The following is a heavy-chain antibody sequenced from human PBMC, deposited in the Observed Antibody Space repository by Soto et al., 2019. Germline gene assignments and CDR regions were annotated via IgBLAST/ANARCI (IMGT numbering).Heavy chain of an antibody. CDR3: TGAYYDVSGYSLDP. J-gene: IGHJ5*02. CDR1: GGSISSGY. CDR2: IYYGGSI. V-gene: IGHV4-59*01. D-gene: IGHD3-22*01. Sequence: SETLSLTCSVPGGSISSGYWTWIRQPPGKGLEWIGYIYYGGSINYNPSLKSRVIISVDTAKNQFSLRLSSVSTADTAVYYCTGAYYDVSGYSLDPWGQGTSVTVSS.